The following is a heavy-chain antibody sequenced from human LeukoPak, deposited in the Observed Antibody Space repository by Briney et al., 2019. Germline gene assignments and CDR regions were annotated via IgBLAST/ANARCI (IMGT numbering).Heavy chain of an antibody. V-gene: IGHV3-23*01. Sequence: GGSLRLTCAASELHAMTWVRQGPGKGLEWVSAISRSGGSTYYADSVRGRFTISRDKSNNTLYLQMNSLRPEDTAVYYCATLGGKTAYGDEYYGMDVCGQGTTVTVSS. J-gene: IGHJ6*02. D-gene: IGHD4-17*01. CDR2: ISRSGGST. CDR3: ATLGGKTAYGDEYYGMDV. CDR1: ELHA.